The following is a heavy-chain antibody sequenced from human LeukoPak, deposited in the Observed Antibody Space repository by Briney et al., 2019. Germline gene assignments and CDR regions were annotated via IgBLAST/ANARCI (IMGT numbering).Heavy chain of an antibody. CDR2: INPNSGGT. J-gene: IGHJ4*02. D-gene: IGHD5-12*01. V-gene: IGHV1-2*02. CDR1: GYATDYY. Sequence: ASMKVSCKASGYATDYYIHWVRQAPGQGLEWMGWINPNSGGTIYARNFRGRVTMTRDTSISTAYMELSRLRSDDTAVYYCARGRSGYDFDYWGQGTLVTVSS. CDR3: ARGRSGYDFDY.